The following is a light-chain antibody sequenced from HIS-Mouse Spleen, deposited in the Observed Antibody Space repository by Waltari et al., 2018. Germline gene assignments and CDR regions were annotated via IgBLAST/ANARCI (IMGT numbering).Light chain of an antibody. CDR3: CSYAGSSTWV. CDR1: SCDVGSYNL. J-gene: IGLJ3*02. Sequence: QSALTQPASVSVSPGQSITISCTGTSCDVGSYNLFSWYQQHPGKAPKLMIYEGSKRPSGVSNRFSGSKSGNTASLTISGLQAEDEADYYCCSYAGSSTWVFGGGTKLTVL. CDR2: EGS. V-gene: IGLV2-23*01.